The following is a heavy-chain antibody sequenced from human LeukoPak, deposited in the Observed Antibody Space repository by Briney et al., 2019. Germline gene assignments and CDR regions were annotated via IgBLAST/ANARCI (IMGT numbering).Heavy chain of an antibody. Sequence: ASEKVSCKASGYTFTGYYMHWVRQAPGQGLEWMGWINPNGGTHYAQSFQDRVTMTRDTSNSTAYMELTWLRSDDTAMYYCASSPRSTTQDYWGQGTLVSVSS. J-gene: IGHJ4*02. CDR1: GYTFTGYY. V-gene: IGHV1-2*02. D-gene: IGHD1-14*01. CDR2: INPNGGT. CDR3: ASSPRSTTQDY.